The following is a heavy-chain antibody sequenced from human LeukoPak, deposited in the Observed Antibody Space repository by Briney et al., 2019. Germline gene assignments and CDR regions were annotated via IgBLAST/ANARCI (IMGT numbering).Heavy chain of an antibody. D-gene: IGHD3-22*01. CDR1: GFTSSGYW. Sequence: PGGSLRLSCVVSGFTSSGYWMTWVRQAPGKGLEWVANVNHDGSEKHYVGSVKGRFTISRDNAKNSLYLQMNSLRAEDTAVYYCARDPYYYDSSGLDYWGQGTLVTVSS. J-gene: IGHJ4*02. V-gene: IGHV3-7*01. CDR3: ARDPYYYDSSGLDY. CDR2: VNHDGSEK.